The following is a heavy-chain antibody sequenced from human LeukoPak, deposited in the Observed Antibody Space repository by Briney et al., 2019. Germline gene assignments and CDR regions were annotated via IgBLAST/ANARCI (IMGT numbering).Heavy chain of an antibody. V-gene: IGHV4-61*02. Sequence: SETLSLTCTVSGGSIRSGNFYWSWIRQPAGKSLEWIGRIFTSGSTNYNPSLKSRVTISLDTTKNQFSLSLSSATAADTALHYCAREIDYGDLYFYYYMDVWGKGTAVTVSS. D-gene: IGHD4-17*01. CDR3: AREIDYGDLYFYYYMDV. CDR2: IFTSGST. J-gene: IGHJ6*03. CDR1: GGSIRSGNFY.